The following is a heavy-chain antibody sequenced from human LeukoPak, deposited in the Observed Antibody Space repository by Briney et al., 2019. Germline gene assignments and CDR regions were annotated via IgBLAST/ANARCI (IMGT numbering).Heavy chain of an antibody. Sequence: PSETLSLTCAVYGGSFSSYYWSWIRQPPGKGLEWIGEINHSGSTYYNPSLKSRVTISVDRSKNQFSLKLSFVTAADTAVYYCARATIPNDYGDYGRAIYFDYWGQGTLVTVSS. CDR1: GGSFSSYY. D-gene: IGHD4-17*01. V-gene: IGHV4-34*01. J-gene: IGHJ4*02. CDR3: ARATIPNDYGDYGRAIYFDY. CDR2: INHSGST.